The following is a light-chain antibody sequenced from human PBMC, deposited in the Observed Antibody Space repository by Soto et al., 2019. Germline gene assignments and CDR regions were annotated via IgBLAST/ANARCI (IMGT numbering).Light chain of an antibody. J-gene: IGKJ5*01. CDR3: QQRSTSSPLT. CDR2: DAS. V-gene: IGKV3-11*01. CDR1: QSVRSY. Sequence: EIVLTQSPATLSLSPGERATRSCRASQSVRSYLAGVRQKPGEAPRLLIYDASSRAPGIPARFSGSGSGTAFTPPTSSLLHPDFAAYYCQQRSTSSPLTFGQGTRLEIK.